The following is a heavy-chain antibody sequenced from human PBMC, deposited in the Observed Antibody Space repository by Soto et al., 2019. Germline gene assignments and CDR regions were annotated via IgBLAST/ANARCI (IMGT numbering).Heavy chain of an antibody. Sequence: PGDSRPISWQFSGYSFTSYWISWVRQMPGKGLEWMGRIDPSDSYTNYSPSFQGHVTISADKSISTAYLQWSSLKASDTAMYYGARSSSSSFYYYGMDGWGQGNTVNVS. J-gene: IGHJ6*02. V-gene: IGHV5-10-1*01. CDR1: GYSFTSYW. CDR3: ARSSSSSFYYYGMDG. D-gene: IGHD6-6*01. CDR2: IDPSDSYT.